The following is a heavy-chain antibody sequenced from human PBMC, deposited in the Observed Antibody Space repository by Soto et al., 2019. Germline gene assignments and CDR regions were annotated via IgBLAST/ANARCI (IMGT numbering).Heavy chain of an antibody. CDR2: IYHSGST. J-gene: IGHJ3*02. Sequence: SETLSLTCAFSGGSISSGGYSLSWIRQPPGKGLEWIGYIYHSGSTYYNPSLKSRVTISVDRSKNQFSLKLSSVTAADTAVYYCARVNLYGSGSYVAFDIWGQGTMVTVSS. CDR3: ARVNLYGSGSYVAFDI. CDR1: GGSISSGGYS. D-gene: IGHD3-10*01. V-gene: IGHV4-30-2*01.